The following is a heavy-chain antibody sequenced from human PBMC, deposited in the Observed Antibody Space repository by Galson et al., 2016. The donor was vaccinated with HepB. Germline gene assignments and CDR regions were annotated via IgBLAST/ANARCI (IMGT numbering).Heavy chain of an antibody. CDR3: ARDLTGIYGMDG. CDR2: ISYDGSNK. J-gene: IGHJ6*02. CDR1: GFTFSSYA. Sequence: SLRLSCAASGFTFSSYAMHWVRQAPGKGLEWVAVISYDGSNKYYADSVKGRFTISRDNSKNTLYLQMNSLRAEDTAVYYCARDLTGIYGMDGWGQGTTVTVSS. V-gene: IGHV3-30-3*01. D-gene: IGHD1-20*01.